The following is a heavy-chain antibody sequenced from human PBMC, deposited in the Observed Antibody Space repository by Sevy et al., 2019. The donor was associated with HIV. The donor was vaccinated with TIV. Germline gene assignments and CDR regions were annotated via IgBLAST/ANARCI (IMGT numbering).Heavy chain of an antibody. CDR3: AREGSYGDYMLSYYYGMDV. CDR1: GFSFRSYW. D-gene: IGHD4-17*01. J-gene: IGHJ6*02. V-gene: IGHV3-7*01. Sequence: GGSLRLSCAASGFSFRSYWMTWVRQAPGNGLEWVASIYQDGSEKYYMDSVKGRFTVSRDNAKNSLFLQMNSLRVEDTAVYYCAREGSYGDYMLSYYYGMDVSGQGTPVTVSS. CDR2: IYQDGSEK.